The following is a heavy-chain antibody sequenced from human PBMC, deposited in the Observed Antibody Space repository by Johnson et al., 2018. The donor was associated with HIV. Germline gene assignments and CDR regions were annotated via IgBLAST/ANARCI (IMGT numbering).Heavy chain of an antibody. CDR2: IRYDGSNK. CDR3: AKDYSGGDGAFDI. D-gene: IGHD1-26*01. J-gene: IGHJ3*02. V-gene: IGHV3-30*02. Sequence: QVQVVESGGGVVQPGGSLRLSCAASGFTFSSYGMHWVRQAPGKGLEWVAFIRYDGSNKYYADYVQGRFTISRDNSKNTLYLQMNSLRAEDTAVYYCAKDYSGGDGAFDIWGQGTMVTVSS. CDR1: GFTFSSYG.